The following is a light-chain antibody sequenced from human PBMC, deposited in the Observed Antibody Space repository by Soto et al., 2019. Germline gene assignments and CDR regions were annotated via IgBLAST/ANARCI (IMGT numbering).Light chain of an antibody. V-gene: IGKV1-5*03. CDR3: QYYNSYSA. Sequence: DIPMTQSPSTLSASVGDRVTITCRASQSISSWLAWYQQKPGKAPKLLIYKAPTLESGVPARFSGSRSGTEFTLTISSLQPDDFATYYCQYYNSYSAFGQGTKVEIK. CDR2: KAP. J-gene: IGKJ1*01. CDR1: QSISSW.